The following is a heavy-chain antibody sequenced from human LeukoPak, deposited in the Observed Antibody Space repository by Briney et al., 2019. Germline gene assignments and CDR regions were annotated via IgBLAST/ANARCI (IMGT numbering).Heavy chain of an antibody. J-gene: IGHJ4*02. D-gene: IGHD6-19*01. V-gene: IGHV3-48*01. Sequence: GGSLRLSCAASGFTFSSYSMNWVRQAPGKGLEWVSYISSSSSTIYYADSVKGRFTISRDNAKNSLYLQMNSLRAEDTAVYYCARRPRAVAGANHYFDYWGQGTLVTVSS. CDR2: ISSSSSTI. CDR3: ARRPRAVAGANHYFDY. CDR1: GFTFSSYS.